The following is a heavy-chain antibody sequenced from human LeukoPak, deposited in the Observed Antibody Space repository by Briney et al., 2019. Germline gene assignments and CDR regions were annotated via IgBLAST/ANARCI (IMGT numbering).Heavy chain of an antibody. CDR3: ARYYCSSTICYTAVLAYYFDY. CDR1: GYTFTGYY. Sequence: PGASVKVSCTASGYTFTGYYTHWARQAPGQGLEWMGWINLNSGGTNYAQKFQGRVTMTRDTSISTAYMELSRLRSDGTAVYYWARYYCSSTICYTAVLAYYFDYWGQGTLVTVSS. V-gene: IGHV1-2*02. J-gene: IGHJ4*02. D-gene: IGHD2-2*02. CDR2: INLNSGGT.